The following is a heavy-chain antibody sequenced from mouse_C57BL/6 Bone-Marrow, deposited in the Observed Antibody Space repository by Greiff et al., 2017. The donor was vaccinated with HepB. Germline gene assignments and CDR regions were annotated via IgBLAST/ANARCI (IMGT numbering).Heavy chain of an antibody. CDR3: ASPLLLRYTPLDY. J-gene: IGHJ2*01. D-gene: IGHD1-1*01. V-gene: IGHV1-19*01. Sequence: EVQLQQSGPVLVKPGASVKMSCKASGYTFTDYYMNWVKQSHGKSLEWIGVINPYNGGTSYNQKFKGKATLTVDKSSSTAYMELNSLTSEDSAVYYCASPLLLRYTPLDYWGQGTTLTVSS. CDR2: INPYNGGT. CDR1: GYTFTDYY.